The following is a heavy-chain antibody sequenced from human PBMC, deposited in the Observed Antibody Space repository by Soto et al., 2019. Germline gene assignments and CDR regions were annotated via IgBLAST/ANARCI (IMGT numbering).Heavy chain of an antibody. J-gene: IGHJ4*02. D-gene: IGHD5-12*01. V-gene: IGHV3-15*07. Sequence: EVQLGESGGDLVKPGGSLRLSCVVSGLSINTAWMNWVRQAPGKGLEWVARIKTRTADGTTDYAAPVKGRFTISREDSKSTLDLQVNSLKIEDTAVYYCTTERGGLYSGPGFDYWGQGILVTVSS. CDR2: IKTRTADGTT. CDR1: GLSINTAW. CDR3: TTERGGLYSGPGFDY.